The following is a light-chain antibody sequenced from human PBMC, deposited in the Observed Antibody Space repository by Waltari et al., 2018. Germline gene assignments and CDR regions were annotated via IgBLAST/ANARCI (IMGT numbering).Light chain of an antibody. CDR2: GAS. Sequence: EIVMTQSPATLSVSPGERATLSCRASQCVSSNLAWYQQKPGQAPRLLIYGASTRATGIPARFSASWSGTEFTLTISSLQSEAFAVYCCQQYNNWPPWTFGQGTKVEIK. J-gene: IGKJ1*01. CDR1: QCVSSN. CDR3: QQYNNWPPWT. V-gene: IGKV3-15*01.